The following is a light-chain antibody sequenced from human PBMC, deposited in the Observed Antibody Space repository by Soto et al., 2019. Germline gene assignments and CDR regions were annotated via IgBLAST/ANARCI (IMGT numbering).Light chain of an antibody. CDR1: QSVSDR. CDR3: QQYADWPKT. J-gene: IGKJ1*01. Sequence: EIVMTQSPDTLSVSPGERAALSCRASQSVSDRVVWYQQKSGQPPSLLIYAASTRDAGVPARFSGSGSGTEFTLTISRLQSEDFAVYFCQQYADWPKTFGQGTKVDIK. V-gene: IGKV3-15*01. CDR2: AAS.